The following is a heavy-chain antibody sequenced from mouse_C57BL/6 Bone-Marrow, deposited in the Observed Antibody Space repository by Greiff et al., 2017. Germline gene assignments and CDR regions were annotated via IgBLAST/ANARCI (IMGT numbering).Heavy chain of an antibody. CDR2: ISGGGGNT. CDR3: AVPRGY. D-gene: IGHD5-1*01. J-gene: IGHJ2*01. V-gene: IGHV5-9*01. Sequence: EVQVVESGGGLVKPGGSLKLSCAASGFTFSSYTMSWVRQTPEKRLEWVATISGGGGNTYYPDSVKGRFTISRDNAKNTLYLQMSILRSEDTAFYYCAVPRGYWGQGTTLTVSS. CDR1: GFTFSSYT.